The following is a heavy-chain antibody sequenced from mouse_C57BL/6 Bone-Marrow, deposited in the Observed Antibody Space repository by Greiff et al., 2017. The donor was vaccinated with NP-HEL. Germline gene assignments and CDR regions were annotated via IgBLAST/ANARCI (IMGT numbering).Heavy chain of an antibody. CDR2: ISNLAYSI. CDR3: ARQYGSSFLYWYFDV. J-gene: IGHJ1*03. Sequence: EVKLVESGGGLVQPGGSLKLSCAASGFTFSDYGMAWVRQAPRKGPEWVAFISNLAYSIYYADTVTGRFTISRENAKNTLYLEMSSLRSEDTAMYYCARQYGSSFLYWYFDVWGTGTTVTVSS. CDR1: GFTFSDYG. V-gene: IGHV5-15*01. D-gene: IGHD1-1*01.